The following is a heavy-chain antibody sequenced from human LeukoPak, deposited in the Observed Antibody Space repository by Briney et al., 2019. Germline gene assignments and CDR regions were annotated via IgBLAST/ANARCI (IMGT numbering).Heavy chain of an antibody. Sequence: KPSETLSLTCAVYGGSFSGYYSSWIRQPPGKGLEWIGEINHSVSTTYNPSLKSRVTISVDTSKNQFSLKLSSVTAADTAVYYCARAYYYGSGSYYRRGYYFDYWGQGTLVTVSS. CDR2: INHSVST. CDR3: ARAYYYGSGSYYRRGYYFDY. J-gene: IGHJ4*02. CDR1: GGSFSGYY. D-gene: IGHD3-10*01. V-gene: IGHV4-34*01.